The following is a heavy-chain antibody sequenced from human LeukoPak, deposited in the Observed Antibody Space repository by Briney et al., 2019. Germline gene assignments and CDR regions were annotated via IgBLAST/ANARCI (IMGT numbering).Heavy chain of an antibody. D-gene: IGHD2-2*01. CDR1: GFTFRSYT. CDR3: ARGFCTSTSCYGSY. Sequence: NPGGSLRLSCAVSGFTFRSYTMNWVRQAPGKGLEWVSSISSSSSSIYYADSVKGRFTISRDNAKKSLYLQMNSLRAEDTAMYYCARGFCTSTSCYGSYWGQGTLVTVSS. CDR2: ISSSSSSI. V-gene: IGHV3-21*01. J-gene: IGHJ4*02.